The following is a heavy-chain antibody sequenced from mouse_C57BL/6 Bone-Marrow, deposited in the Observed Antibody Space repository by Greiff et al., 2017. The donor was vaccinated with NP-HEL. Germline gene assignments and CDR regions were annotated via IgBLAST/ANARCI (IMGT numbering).Heavy chain of an antibody. D-gene: IGHD1-1*01. J-gene: IGHJ2*01. CDR3: ARDIYYGSSYDY. CDR2: ISDGGSYT. Sequence: EVKLQESGGGLVKPGGSLKLSCAASGFTFSSYAMSWVRQTPEKRLEWVATISDGGSYTYYPDNVKGRFTISRDNAKNNLYLQMSHLKSEDTAMYYCARDIYYGSSYDYWGQGTTLTVSS. CDR1: GFTFSSYA. V-gene: IGHV5-4*01.